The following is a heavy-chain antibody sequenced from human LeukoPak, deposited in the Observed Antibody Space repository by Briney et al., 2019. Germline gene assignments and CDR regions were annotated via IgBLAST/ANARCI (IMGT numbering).Heavy chain of an antibody. D-gene: IGHD3-10*01. CDR3: SKNSGGEYGMDG. J-gene: IGHJ6*02. CDR1: GFTFSDYY. Sequence: GGSLRLSCAASGFTFSDYYMSWIRQAPGKGLEWVAVISYDGSNKYYADSVKGRFTISRDDSKNTLYLQMNSLRAEDTAVYYCSKNSGGEYGMDGLGQGTTVTVSS. V-gene: IGHV3-30*18. CDR2: ISYDGSNK.